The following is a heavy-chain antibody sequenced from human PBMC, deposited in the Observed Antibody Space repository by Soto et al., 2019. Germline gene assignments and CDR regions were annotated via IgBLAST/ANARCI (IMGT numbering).Heavy chain of an antibody. J-gene: IGHJ4*02. V-gene: IGHV1-69*13. D-gene: IGHD2-15*01. CDR1: GGTFSSYA. Sequence: ASVKLSCKASGGTFSSYAISWVRQAPGQGLEWMGWISPGIGAAKYAQKFQGRVTITGDPSGSTAKMGRSGLRSEDTVVFYCPKFGRGGPHNGALDYGGQETRVTVSS. CDR2: ISPGIGAA. CDR3: PKFGRGGPHNGALDY.